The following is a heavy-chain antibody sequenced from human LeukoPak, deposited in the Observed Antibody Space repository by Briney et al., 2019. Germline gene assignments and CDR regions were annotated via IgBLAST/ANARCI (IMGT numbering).Heavy chain of an antibody. CDR2: ISGTGGST. CDR1: GFTFISYA. V-gene: IGHV3-23*01. J-gene: IGHJ4*02. D-gene: IGHD6-19*01. CDR3: AKASGSGWFFGHFDC. Sequence: GGSLRLSCAASGFTFISYAMSWVRQAPGKGLEWVSSISGTGGSTYYADSVKGRFTISRDNSKNTLYLQMNSLRAEDTAVYYCAKASGSGWFFGHFDCWGQGTLVTVSS.